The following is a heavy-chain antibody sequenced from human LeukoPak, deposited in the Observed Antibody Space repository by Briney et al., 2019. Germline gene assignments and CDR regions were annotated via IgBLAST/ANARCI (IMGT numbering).Heavy chain of an antibody. J-gene: IGHJ4*02. Sequence: ASVKVSRKPSGYTFTSFGISWVRQAPGQGLEWMGWIGAYNGDTNYAQKFQGRVTMTTDTSTSTAYMDLRSLRSDDTAVYYCTRDHCRGDNCPSFDYWGQGTLVTVSS. V-gene: IGHV1-18*04. CDR2: IGAYNGDT. CDR3: TRDHCRGDNCPSFDY. D-gene: IGHD2-15*01. CDR1: GYTFTSFG.